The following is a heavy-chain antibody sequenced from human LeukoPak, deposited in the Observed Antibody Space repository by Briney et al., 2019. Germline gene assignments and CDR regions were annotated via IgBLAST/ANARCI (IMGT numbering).Heavy chain of an antibody. Sequence: GGSLRLSCAASGFTFSSYGMHWVRQAPGKGLEWVAFIWYDGSNKYYADSVKGRFTISRDNSKNTLYLQMNSLRAEDTAVYYCARGAHDDFWSGSPYYMDVWGKGTTVTVSS. CDR2: IWYDGSNK. CDR3: ARGAHDDFWSGSPYYMDV. V-gene: IGHV3-33*01. CDR1: GFTFSSYG. J-gene: IGHJ6*03. D-gene: IGHD3-3*01.